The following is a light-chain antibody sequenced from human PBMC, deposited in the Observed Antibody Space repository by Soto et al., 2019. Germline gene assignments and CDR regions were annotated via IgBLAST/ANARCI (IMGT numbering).Light chain of an antibody. V-gene: IGKV3-20*01. CDR1: QSVSSSY. CDR3: QQYRSLTFT. J-gene: IGKJ3*01. Sequence: EIVLTQSPGTLSLSPEERATLSCRASQSVSSSYLAWYQQKPGQAPRLLIYGASSRATGIPDRFSGSGSGTDFTLTISRLEPEDFEVYYCQQYRSLTFTFGPGTKVDIK. CDR2: GAS.